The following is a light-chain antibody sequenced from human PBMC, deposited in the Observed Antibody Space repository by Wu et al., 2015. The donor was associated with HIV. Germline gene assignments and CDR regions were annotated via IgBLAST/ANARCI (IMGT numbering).Light chain of an antibody. J-gene: IGKJ4*01. CDR1: QSVSGNY. CDR2: VAS. V-gene: IGKV3-20*01. CDR3: QQYGTSPS. Sequence: EIVLTQSPDTLSLSPGERATLSCRASQSVSGNYLAWYQQKPGQPPRLLIYVASSRVTGVPVRFSGGGSGTELTLTISRLEPEDFAVYFCQQYGTSPSFGGGTKVEIK.